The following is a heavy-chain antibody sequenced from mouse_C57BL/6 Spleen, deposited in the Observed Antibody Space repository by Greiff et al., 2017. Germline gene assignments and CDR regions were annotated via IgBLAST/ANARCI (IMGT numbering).Heavy chain of an antibody. D-gene: IGHD2-5*01. CDR2: IDPSDSYT. CDR3: ARRASNHWYFDV. Sequence: LQESGAELVMPGASVKLSCKASGYTFTSYWMHWVKQRPGQGLEWIGEIDPSDSYTNYNQKFKGKSTLTVDKSSSTAYMQLSSLTSEDSAVYYCARRASNHWYFDVWGTGTTVTVSS. J-gene: IGHJ1*03. CDR1: GYTFTSYW. V-gene: IGHV1-69*01.